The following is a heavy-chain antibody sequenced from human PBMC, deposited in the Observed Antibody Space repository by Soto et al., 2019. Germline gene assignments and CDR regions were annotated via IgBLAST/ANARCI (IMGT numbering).Heavy chain of an antibody. CDR3: ATAGDDYGGNSAFDY. CDR1: GGTFSSYA. CDR2: IIPIFGTA. J-gene: IGHJ4*02. V-gene: IGHV1-69*13. D-gene: IGHD4-17*01. Sequence: ASVKVSCKASGGTFSSYAISWVRQAPGQGLEWMGGIIPIFGTANYAQKFQGRVTITADESTSTAYMELSSLRSEDTAVYYCATAGDDYGGNSAFDYWGQGTLVTAPQ.